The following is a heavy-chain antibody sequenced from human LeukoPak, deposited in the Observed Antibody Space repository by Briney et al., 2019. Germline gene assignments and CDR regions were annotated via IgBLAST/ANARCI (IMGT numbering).Heavy chain of an antibody. V-gene: IGHV3-53*01. CDR3: ARGDDSGYYDYFDY. J-gene: IGHJ4*02. D-gene: IGHD5-12*01. Sequence: GGSLRLSCAASGFTVDSNYLSWVRQAPGKGLEWVSTIYTGGNTYYTASVKGRFTISRDFSKNTVFLHMNSLRAEDTAMYYCARGDDSGYYDYFDYWGQGALVTVSS. CDR1: GFTVDSNY. CDR2: IYTGGNT.